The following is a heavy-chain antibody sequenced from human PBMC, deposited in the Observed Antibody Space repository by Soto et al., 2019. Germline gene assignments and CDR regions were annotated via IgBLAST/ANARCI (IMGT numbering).Heavy chain of an antibody. V-gene: IGHV4-31*03. CDR2: VFYSGST. CDR3: ARWTGMVSGQYYYGMDV. Sequence: QVQLQESGPGLVKPSQTLSLTCTVSGGSISSAGYYWSWIRQHPGKGLEWIGYVFYSGSTYYNPSLKSRVTISVDTSKNQFSLKLSSVTAADTAVYCARWTGMVSGQYYYGMDVWGQGTTVTVSS. D-gene: IGHD5-18*01. J-gene: IGHJ6*02. CDR1: GGSISSAGYY.